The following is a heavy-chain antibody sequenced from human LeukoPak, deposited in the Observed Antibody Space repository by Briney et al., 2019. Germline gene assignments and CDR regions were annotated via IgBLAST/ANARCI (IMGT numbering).Heavy chain of an antibody. V-gene: IGHV3-23*01. CDR3: AKLSGQQLVPDY. D-gene: IGHD6-13*01. CDR2: ISGSGGST. Sequence: GGSLRLSCAASGFTLSSYAMSWVRQAPGKGLEWVSAISGSGGSTYYADSVKGRFTITRDNSKNTLYLQMNSLRAEDTAVYYCAKLSGQQLVPDYWGQGTLVTVSS. J-gene: IGHJ4*02. CDR1: GFTLSSYA.